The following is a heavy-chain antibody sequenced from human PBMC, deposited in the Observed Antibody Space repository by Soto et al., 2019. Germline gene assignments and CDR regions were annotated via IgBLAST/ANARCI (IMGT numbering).Heavy chain of an antibody. V-gene: IGHV4-59*01. Sequence: TSETLSLTCTVSGGSISSYYWSWIRQPPGKGLEWIGYIYYSGSTNYNPSLKSRVTISVDTSKNQFSLKLSSVTAADTAVYYCARLPYYDFWSGYLDYYYFMYVWGKGTTDPVSS. CDR3: ARLPYYDFWSGYLDYYYFMYV. CDR2: IYYSGST. D-gene: IGHD3-3*01. J-gene: IGHJ6*03. CDR1: GGSISSYY.